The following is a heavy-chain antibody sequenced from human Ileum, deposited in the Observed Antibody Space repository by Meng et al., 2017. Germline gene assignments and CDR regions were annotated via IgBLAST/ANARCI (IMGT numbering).Heavy chain of an antibody. D-gene: IGHD6-13*01. CDR1: GDSMSFLS. V-gene: IGHV4-59*11. CDR2: ISPDGFT. CDR3: ARDRGQRVVDDGFDI. J-gene: IGHJ3*02. Sequence: SETLSFTCSVLGDSMSFLSWSWIRHPPGKGLEWIGYISPDGFTKYSPSLQTRVSMSVDTSKYQFSLKLSSVTAADTAVYYCARDRGQRVVDDGFDIWGQGTMVTVSS.